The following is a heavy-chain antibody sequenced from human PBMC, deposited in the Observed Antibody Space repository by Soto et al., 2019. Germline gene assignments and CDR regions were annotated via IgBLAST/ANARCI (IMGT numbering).Heavy chain of an antibody. V-gene: IGHV3-23*01. D-gene: IGHD3-10*01. CDR3: AKMLTMVRGVTGLRDFDF. Sequence: GGSLRLSCAASGFSFSNYAMSWVRQAPWQGLEWLSAISGPGSTIYYADSVKGRFTISRDNSKNTLYLQMNSLTGEDTAVYYCAKMLTMVRGVTGLRDFDFWGQGTLVTVSS. CDR1: GFSFSNYA. CDR2: ISGPGSTI. J-gene: IGHJ4*02.